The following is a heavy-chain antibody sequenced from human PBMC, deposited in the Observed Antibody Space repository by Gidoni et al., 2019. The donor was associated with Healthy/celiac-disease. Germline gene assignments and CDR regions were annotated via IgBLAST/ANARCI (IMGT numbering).Heavy chain of an antibody. CDR2: IYYSGST. J-gene: IGHJ4*02. Sequence: QLQLQESGPGLVKPSATLSLTCTVSGGSISSSSYYWGWIRQPPGKGLEWIGSIYYSGSTYYNPSLKSRVTISVDTSKNQFSLKLSSVTAADTAVYYCARHWDSSNFDYWGQGTLVTVSS. CDR1: GGSISSSSYY. D-gene: IGHD3-22*01. CDR3: ARHWDSSNFDY. V-gene: IGHV4-39*01.